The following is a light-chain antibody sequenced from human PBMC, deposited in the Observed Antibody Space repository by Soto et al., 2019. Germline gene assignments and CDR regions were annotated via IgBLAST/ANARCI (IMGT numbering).Light chain of an antibody. CDR3: QQYNSYPIT. Sequence: DIQMTQSPSTLSASVGDRVTITCRASQSISSWLAWYQQKPGKAPKLLIYQASGLESGVPSRFSSSGTGTEFTLTISSLQPDDFATYYCQQYNSYPITFGQGTRLEMK. V-gene: IGKV1-5*03. CDR1: QSISSW. CDR2: QAS. J-gene: IGKJ5*01.